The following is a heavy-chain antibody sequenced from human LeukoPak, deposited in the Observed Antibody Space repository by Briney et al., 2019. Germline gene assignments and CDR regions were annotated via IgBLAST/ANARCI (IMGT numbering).Heavy chain of an antibody. J-gene: IGHJ4*02. D-gene: IGHD3-22*01. V-gene: IGHV3-21*01. CDR3: ARDRYYDTSGHFYY. CDR2: ISSLGTYT. CDR1: GFTFSSFD. Sequence: GGSLRLSCAASGFTFSSFDMNWVRQAPGKGLEWVSSISSLGTYTYYADSLKGRFTISRDNAKNSLYLQINSLTAEDTAIYHCARDRYYDTSGHFYYWGQGTLVTVSS.